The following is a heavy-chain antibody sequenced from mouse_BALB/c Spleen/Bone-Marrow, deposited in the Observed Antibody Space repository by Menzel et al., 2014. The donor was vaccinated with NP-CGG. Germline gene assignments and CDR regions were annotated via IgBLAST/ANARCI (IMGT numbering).Heavy chain of an antibody. Sequence: EVQLQESGPELVKPGASVKISCKTSGYTFTEYTMHWVKQSHGKSLEWIGGINPNNGGTSYNQKFKGKATLTVDKSSSTAYMELRSLTSEDSAVYYCTREFYYYGSSPAWFAYWGQGTLVTVSA. CDR3: TREFYYYGSSPAWFAY. V-gene: IGHV1-18*01. J-gene: IGHJ3*01. CDR1: GYTFTEYT. CDR2: INPNNGGT. D-gene: IGHD1-1*01.